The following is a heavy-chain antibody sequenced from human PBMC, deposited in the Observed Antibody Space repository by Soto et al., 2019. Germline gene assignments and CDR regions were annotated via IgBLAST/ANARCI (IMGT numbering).Heavy chain of an antibody. CDR1: GYPISSGYY. D-gene: IGHD6-19*01. J-gene: IGHJ5*02. V-gene: IGHV4-38-2*01. CDR3: ARATLGSSGWYWFDP. CDR2: IYHSGST. Sequence: SETLCFTCAVSGYPISSGYYWGWIRQPPGKGLQWIGSIYHSGSTYYNPSLKSRVTISVDTSKNQFSLKLSSVTAADTAVYYCARATLGSSGWYWFDPWGQGTLVTVSS.